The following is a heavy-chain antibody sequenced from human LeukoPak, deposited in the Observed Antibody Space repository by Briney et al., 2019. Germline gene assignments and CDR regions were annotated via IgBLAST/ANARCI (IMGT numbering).Heavy chain of an antibody. CDR2: IYPGDSDI. V-gene: IGHV5-51*01. J-gene: IGHJ4*02. D-gene: IGHD6-6*01. Sequence: GESLKISCKGSGYNFATNWIGWVRQMPGKGLEWMGLIYPGDSDIRYSPSFQGQVTMSADKSINTAYLQWSSLKASDTAMYYCARSPTSISNPYYFDSWGRGTLVTVSS. CDR1: GYNFATNW. CDR3: ARSPTSISNPYYFDS.